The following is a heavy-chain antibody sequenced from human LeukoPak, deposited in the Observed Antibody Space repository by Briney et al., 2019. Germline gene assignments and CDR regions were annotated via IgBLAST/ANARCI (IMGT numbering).Heavy chain of an antibody. CDR2: IKQDGSDK. CDR1: GFTFSSYW. V-gene: IGHV3-7*01. Sequence: GGSLRLSCAASGFTFSSYWMTWVRQAPGKGLEWVANIKQDGSDKYYVDSVKGRFTISRDTAKNSLYLQMNSLRAEDTAAYYCARDVISGGSYSTAFDLWGQGTMVTVSS. J-gene: IGHJ3*01. D-gene: IGHD3-22*01. CDR3: ARDVISGGSYSTAFDL.